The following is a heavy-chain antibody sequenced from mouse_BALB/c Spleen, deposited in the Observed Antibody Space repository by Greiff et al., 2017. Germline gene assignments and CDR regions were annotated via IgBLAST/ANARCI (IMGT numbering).Heavy chain of an antibody. V-gene: IGHV1-4*01. CDR1: GYTFTSYT. D-gene: IGHD1-1*01. CDR3: ARSYGSSSFAY. Sequence: QVHVKQSGAELARPGASVKMSCKASGYTFTSYTMHWVKQRPGQGLEWIGYINPSSGYTNYNQKFKDKATLTADKSSSTAYMQLSSLTSEDSAVYYCARSYGSSSFAYWGQGTLVTVSA. J-gene: IGHJ3*01. CDR2: INPSSGYT.